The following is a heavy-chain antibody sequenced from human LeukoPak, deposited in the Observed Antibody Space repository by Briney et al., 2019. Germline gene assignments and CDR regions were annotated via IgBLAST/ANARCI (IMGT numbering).Heavy chain of an antibody. V-gene: IGHV1-2*02. CDR2: INPNSGGT. J-gene: IGHJ5*02. CDR1: GYTFTGYY. D-gene: IGHD2-2*01. CDR3: ARAPQLYLPAADFNWFDP. Sequence: GASVKVSCKASGYTFTGYYMHWVRQAPGQGLEWMGWINPNSGGTNYAQKFQGRVTMTRDTSNSTAYMELSRLRSDDTAVYYCARAPQLYLPAADFNWFDPWGQGTLVTVSS.